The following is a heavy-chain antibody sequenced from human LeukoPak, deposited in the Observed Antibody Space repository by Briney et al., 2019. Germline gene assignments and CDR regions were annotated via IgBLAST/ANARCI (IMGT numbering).Heavy chain of an antibody. V-gene: IGHV4-31*03. CDR2: IYYSGST. CDR3: AGGIRGATIYYFDY. J-gene: IGHJ4*02. CDR1: GGSISSGGYY. Sequence: PSQTLSLTCTVSGGSISSGGYYWSWIRQHLGKGLEWIGYIYYSGSTYYNPSLKSRVTISVDTSKNQFSLKLSSVTAAGTAVYYCAGGIRGATIYYFDYWGQGTLVTVSS. D-gene: IGHD1-26*01.